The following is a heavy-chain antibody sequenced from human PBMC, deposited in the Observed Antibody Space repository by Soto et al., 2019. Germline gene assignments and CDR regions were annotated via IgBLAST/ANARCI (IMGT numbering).Heavy chain of an antibody. CDR1: GGSITHGGFS. J-gene: IGHJ4*02. CDR3: ARGGGNDPFDS. CDR2: IGHLENT. Sequence: QLRLQESGSGVVRTSETLSLTCTVSGGSITHGGFSWSWIRQSPGKGLEWIGYIGHLENTYFHPTSKSRLTMSIDRSKNQFSLNLSSVTAADRAVYYCARGGGNDPFDSWGQGVLVSVSS. D-gene: IGHD5-12*01. V-gene: IGHV4-30-2*06.